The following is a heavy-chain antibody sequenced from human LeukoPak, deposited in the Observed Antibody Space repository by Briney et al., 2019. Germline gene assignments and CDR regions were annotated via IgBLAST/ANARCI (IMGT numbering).Heavy chain of an antibody. J-gene: IGHJ4*02. D-gene: IGHD3-22*01. Sequence: GSSVKVSCKASGGTFSSYAISWVRQAPGQGLEWMGGIIPIFGTANYAQKFQGRVTITTDESTSTAYMELSSLRSEDTAVYYCARSITMIVVAFDYWGQGTLVTVSS. V-gene: IGHV1-69*05. CDR2: IIPIFGTA. CDR3: ARSITMIVVAFDY. CDR1: GGTFSSYA.